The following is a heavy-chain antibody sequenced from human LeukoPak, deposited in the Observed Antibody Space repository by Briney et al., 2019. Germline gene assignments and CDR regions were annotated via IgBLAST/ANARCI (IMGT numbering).Heavy chain of an antibody. J-gene: IGHJ4*02. CDR2: ISDSGAGT. V-gene: IGHV3-23*01. CDR3: AKDLSSGTGRGFDY. Sequence: GGSLRLSCAASGFTFSNYGMSWVRQAPGKGLEWVSAISDSGAGTYYADSVKGRFTISRDNSKNTLYLQMNSLRAEDTAVYYCAKDLSSGTGRGFDYWGQGTLVTVSS. D-gene: IGHD3/OR15-3a*01. CDR1: GFTFSNYG.